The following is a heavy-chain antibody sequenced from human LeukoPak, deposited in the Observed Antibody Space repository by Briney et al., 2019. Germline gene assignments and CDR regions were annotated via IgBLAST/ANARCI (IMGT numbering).Heavy chain of an antibody. J-gene: IGHJ6*02. CDR1: GFTFSSYA. D-gene: IGHD5-24*01. Sequence: PGGSLRLSCAASGFTFSSYAMHWVRQAPGKGLERVAVISYDGSNKYYADSVKGRFTISRDNSKNTLYLQMNSLRAEDTAVYYCARGRMATIDYYYGMDVWGQGTTVTVSS. CDR2: ISYDGSNK. CDR3: ARGRMATIDYYYGMDV. V-gene: IGHV3-30*04.